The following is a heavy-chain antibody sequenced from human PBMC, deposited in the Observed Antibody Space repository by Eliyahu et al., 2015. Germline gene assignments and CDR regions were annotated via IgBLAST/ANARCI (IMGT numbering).Heavy chain of an antibody. CDR1: GFSLSSXGXC. CDR3: ARIHSYGWEIDY. D-gene: IGHD5-18*01. Sequence: QVTLRESGPALVKPTQTLTLTCTFSGFSLSSXGXCVSWIRQPPGKALEXLARIDWDDDKYYSTSLKTRLTISKDTSKNQVVLTMTNMDPVDTATYYCARIHSYGWEIDYWGQGTLVTVSS. CDR2: IDWDDDK. J-gene: IGHJ4*02. V-gene: IGHV2-70*15.